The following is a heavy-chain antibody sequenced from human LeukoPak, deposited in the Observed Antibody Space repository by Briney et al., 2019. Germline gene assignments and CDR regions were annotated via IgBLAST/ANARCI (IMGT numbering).Heavy chain of an antibody. Sequence: SETLSLTCTVSGGSISGSHYYWGWIRQAPGKGLEWIGSMYYSGSTYYNPSLKSRVTLSVDTSKDQFSLRLSSVTAADTAVYYCAKNAPAINWFDHWGQGTLVTVSS. D-gene: IGHD2-2*01. J-gene: IGHJ5*02. CDR2: MYYSGST. CDR1: GGSISGSHYY. V-gene: IGHV4-39*07. CDR3: AKNAPAINWFDH.